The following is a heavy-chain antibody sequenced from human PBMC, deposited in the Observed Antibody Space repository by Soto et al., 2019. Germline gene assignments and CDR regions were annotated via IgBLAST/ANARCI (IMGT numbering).Heavy chain of an antibody. CDR1: GFSLTTTGVG. Sequence: QITLKESGPALVKPTQTLTLTCTFSGFSLTTTGVGVGWFRQPPGKAPGWLGVLYWDDDTRISSSLKTRLTLTKDTTNDQVVLTLTDVGPVDAATSCWAHFAVRTFDFWGQGTMVTVAS. V-gene: IGHV2-5*02. J-gene: IGHJ5*01. CDR2: LYWDDDT. CDR3: AHFAVRTFDF. D-gene: IGHD3-3*01.